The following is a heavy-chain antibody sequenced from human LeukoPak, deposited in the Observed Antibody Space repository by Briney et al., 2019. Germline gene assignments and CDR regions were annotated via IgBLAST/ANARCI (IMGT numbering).Heavy chain of an antibody. J-gene: IGHJ1*01. CDR2: ISSSSSYI. D-gene: IGHD4-17*01. Sequence: GGSLRLSCAASGFTFSSYSMNWVRQAPGKGLEWVSSISSSSSYIYYADSVKGRFTISRDNAKNSLYLQMNSLRAEDTAVYYCAKDPNGDYVGAFDFQRWGQGTQVTVSS. CDR3: AKDPNGDYVGAFDFQR. V-gene: IGHV3-21*04. CDR1: GFTFSSYS.